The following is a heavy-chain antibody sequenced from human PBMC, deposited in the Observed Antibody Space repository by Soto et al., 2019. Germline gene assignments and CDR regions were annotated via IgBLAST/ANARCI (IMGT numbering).Heavy chain of an antibody. D-gene: IGHD3-9*01. CDR2: MSFDGNSK. Sequence: GGSLRLSCAASGFTFSSFGMHWVRQAPGKGLEWVAVMSFDGNSKYYADSMKGRFTISRDNSKNTLYLQMNSLRAEDTAVYYCAKDVNYDILTYAFDIWGQGTMVTVSS. V-gene: IGHV3-30*18. J-gene: IGHJ3*02. CDR1: GFTFSSFG. CDR3: AKDVNYDILTYAFDI.